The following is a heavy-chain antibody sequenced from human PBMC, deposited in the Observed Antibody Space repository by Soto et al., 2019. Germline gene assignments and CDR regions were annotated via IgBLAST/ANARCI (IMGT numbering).Heavy chain of an antibody. J-gene: IGHJ4*02. CDR2: IYYSGST. V-gene: IGHV4-31*03. D-gene: IGHD2-2*01. CDR3: ARDLRSSTSCYFDY. Sequence: SETLSLTCTVSGGSISSGGYYWSWIRQHPGKGLEWIGYIYYSGSTYYNPSLKSRVTISVDTSKNQFSLKLSSVTAADTAVYYCARDLRSSTSCYFDYWGQGTLVTVSS. CDR1: GGSISSGGYY.